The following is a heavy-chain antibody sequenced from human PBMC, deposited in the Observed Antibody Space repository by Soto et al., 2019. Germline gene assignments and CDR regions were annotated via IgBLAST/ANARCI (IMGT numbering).Heavy chain of an antibody. D-gene: IGHD1-26*01. V-gene: IGHV3-23*01. CDR3: AKSGGASPYYFDY. J-gene: IGHJ4*02. Sequence: EVQLLESGGGLVQPGGSLRLSCAASAFTFNTYAMGWVRQAPGKGLEWVSAISVSGGGTYYADSVKGRFTISRDTSKNTAYLQMNSLRADDTGLFYCAKSGGASPYYFDYWGRGTLVTVSS. CDR2: ISVSGGGT. CDR1: AFTFNTYA.